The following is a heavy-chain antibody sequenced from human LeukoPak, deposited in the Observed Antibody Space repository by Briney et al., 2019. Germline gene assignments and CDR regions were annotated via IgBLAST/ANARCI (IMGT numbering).Heavy chain of an antibody. J-gene: IGHJ4*02. CDR2: INPNSGGT. V-gene: IGHV1-2*02. D-gene: IGHD1-26*01. CDR3: AREWELDY. Sequence: GASLKVSCRASGYTFTGYYMHWVRQAPGHGLEWMGWINPNSGGTNYAQKFQGRVTMTRDTSISTAYMELSRLRSDDAAVYYCAREWELDYWGQGTLVTVSS. CDR1: GYTFTGYY.